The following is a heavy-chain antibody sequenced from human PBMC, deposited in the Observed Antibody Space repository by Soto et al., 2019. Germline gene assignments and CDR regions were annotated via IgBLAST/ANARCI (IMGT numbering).Heavy chain of an antibody. D-gene: IGHD1-26*01. V-gene: IGHV4-39*01. CDR1: GGSITSNAYC. CDR2: IYYSGSA. J-gene: IGHJ4*02. Sequence: PSETLSLTCTVSGGSITSNAYCWGWIRQPPGKGLEWLGYIYYSGSASYNPPLKSRVTMSVDTSKNQFSLKLSSVTAADTAVYYCARRPKRGSYSWCFDYWGQGTLVTVSS. CDR3: ARRPKRGSYSWCFDY.